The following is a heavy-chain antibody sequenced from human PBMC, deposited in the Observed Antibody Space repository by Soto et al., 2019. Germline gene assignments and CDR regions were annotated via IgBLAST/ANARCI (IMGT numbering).Heavy chain of an antibody. V-gene: IGHV4-39*01. J-gene: IGHJ6*02. CDR3: ARRLYYDSSGFEGGGMDV. CDR2: IYYSGST. Sequence: QLQLQESGPGLVKPSETLSLTCTVSGGSISSSSYYWGWIRQPPGKGLEWIGGIYYSGSTYYNPSLNSRVTISVDTSKNQFSRKLSSVTAADTAVYYCARRLYYDSSGFEGGGMDVWGQGTTVTFSS. D-gene: IGHD3-22*01. CDR1: GGSISSSSYY.